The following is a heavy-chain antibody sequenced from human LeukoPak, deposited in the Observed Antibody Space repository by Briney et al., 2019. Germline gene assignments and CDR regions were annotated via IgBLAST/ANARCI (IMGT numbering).Heavy chain of an antibody. V-gene: IGHV3-23*01. Sequence: GGALGLSCAGSGFTLCSYAMSWGRQAPGKGLGWVSGICTNGGSTSYADSVKGRFTISRDNPRDTLYMEMNSLRAEDTAVYYCSVMHRYYDGSGYWVQWGQGTLVTVSS. D-gene: IGHD3-22*01. J-gene: IGHJ4*02. CDR2: ICTNGGST. CDR3: SVMHRYYDGSGYWVQ. CDR1: GFTLCSYA.